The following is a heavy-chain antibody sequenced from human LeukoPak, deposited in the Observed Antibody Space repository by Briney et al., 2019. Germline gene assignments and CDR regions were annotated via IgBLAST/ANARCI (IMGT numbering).Heavy chain of an antibody. V-gene: IGHV4-59*08. CDR2: IYYSGST. J-gene: IGHJ3*02. D-gene: IGHD1-26*01. Sequence: PSETLSLTCTVSGGSFTSYYWSWIRQPPGKGLEWIGYIYYSGSTTYNPSLKSRVTISVDTSKNQFSLKLSSVTAADTAVYYCARTKWELPNDAFDIWGQGTMVTVSS. CDR1: GGSFTSYY. CDR3: ARTKWELPNDAFDI.